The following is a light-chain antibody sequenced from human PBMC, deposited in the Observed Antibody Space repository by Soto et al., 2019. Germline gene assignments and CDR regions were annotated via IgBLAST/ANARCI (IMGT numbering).Light chain of an antibody. Sequence: AIPMTQSPSSLSASVGDRVTITCRASQGIRNDLGWYQQKPGKAPKLLIYAASNLQSGVPLRFSGSGSGTDFILTISSLQPDDFATYYCLQDYNYPLTFGGGTKVEIK. CDR3: LQDYNYPLT. J-gene: IGKJ4*01. CDR2: AAS. CDR1: QGIRND. V-gene: IGKV1-6*01.